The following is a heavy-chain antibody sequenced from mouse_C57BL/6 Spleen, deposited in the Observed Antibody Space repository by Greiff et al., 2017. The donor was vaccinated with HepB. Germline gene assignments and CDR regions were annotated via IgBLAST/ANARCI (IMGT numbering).Heavy chain of an antibody. V-gene: IGHV1-64*01. CDR2: IHPNSGST. J-gene: IGHJ4*01. Sequence: QVQLKQPGAELVKPGASVKLSCKASGYTFTSYWMHWVKQRPGQGLEWIGMIHPNSGSTNYNEKFKSKATLTVDKSSSTAYMQLSSLTSEDSAVYYCARSAYDYGYAMDYWCQGTSVTVSS. CDR1: GYTFTSYW. CDR3: ARSAYDYGYAMDY. D-gene: IGHD2-4*01.